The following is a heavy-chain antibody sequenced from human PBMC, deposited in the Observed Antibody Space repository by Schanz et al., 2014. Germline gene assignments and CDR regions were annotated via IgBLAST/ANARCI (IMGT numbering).Heavy chain of an antibody. CDR2: ISSSSSYI. CDR3: ARPSDSSWYMDV. Sequence: EVQLLESGGGLVQPGGSLRLSCAASGFTFSIYGMSWVRQAPGKGLEWVSSISSSSSYISYADSVKGRFTISRDNAKNSLYLQMNSLGAEDTAVYYCARPSDSSWYMDVWGKGTTVTVSS. V-gene: IGHV3-21*01. CDR1: GFTFSIYG. D-gene: IGHD2-21*02. J-gene: IGHJ6*03.